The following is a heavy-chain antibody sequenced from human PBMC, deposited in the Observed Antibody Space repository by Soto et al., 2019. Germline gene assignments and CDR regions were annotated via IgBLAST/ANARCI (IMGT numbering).Heavy chain of an antibody. CDR2: ISYDGSNK. CDR3: AKDGIVGATMAFFDY. D-gene: IGHD1-26*01. CDR1: GFTFSSYG. Sequence: HPGGSLRLSCAASGFTFSSYGMHWVRQAPGKGLEWVAVISYDGSNKYYADSVKGRFTISRDNSKNTLYLQMNSLRAEDTAVYYCAKDGIVGATMAFFDYWGQGTLVTVSS. J-gene: IGHJ4*02. V-gene: IGHV3-30*18.